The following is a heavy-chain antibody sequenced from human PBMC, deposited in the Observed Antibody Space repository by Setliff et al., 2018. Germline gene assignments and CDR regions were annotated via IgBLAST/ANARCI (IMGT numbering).Heavy chain of an antibody. CDR1: GYSISSGYI. Sequence: SETLSLTCTVSGYSISSGYIWGWIRQPPGKGLEWIGEINHSGSTNYNPSLKSRVTISVDTSKNQFSLKVNSVTAADTAVYYCARGPCSSTSCYAAYWGQGTLVTVSS. D-gene: IGHD2-2*01. CDR3: ARGPCSSTSCYAAY. V-gene: IGHV4-38-2*02. CDR2: INHSGST. J-gene: IGHJ4*02.